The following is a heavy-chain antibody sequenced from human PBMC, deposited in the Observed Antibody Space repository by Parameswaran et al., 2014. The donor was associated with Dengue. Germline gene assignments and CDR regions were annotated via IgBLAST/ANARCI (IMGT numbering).Heavy chain of an antibody. V-gene: IGHV3-23*01. Sequence: SNARGCGQDARERGWSGSSAISGSGGSTYYADSVKGRFTISRDNSKNTLYLQMNSLRAEDTAVYYCARDRAPYYYDSSGYYYVRRVDAFDIWGQGTMVTVSS. CDR3: ARDRAPYYYDSSGYYYVRRVDAFDI. J-gene: IGHJ3*02. CDR1: SNA. CDR2: ISGSGGST. D-gene: IGHD3-22*01.